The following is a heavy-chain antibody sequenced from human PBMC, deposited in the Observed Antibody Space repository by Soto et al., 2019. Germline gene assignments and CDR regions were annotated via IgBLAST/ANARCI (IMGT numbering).Heavy chain of an antibody. CDR2: ISSTTNYI. Sequence: GGSLRLSCAASGFTFTRYSMNWVRQAPGKGLEWVASISSTTNYIYYGESLKGRLTISRDNAKNSMYLQMNTLRAEDTAVYYCARESEDLSWTLDYWGQGTLVTVSS. CDR3: ARESEDLSWTLDY. D-gene: IGHD1-1*01. CDR1: GFTFTRYS. V-gene: IGHV3-21*06. J-gene: IGHJ4*02.